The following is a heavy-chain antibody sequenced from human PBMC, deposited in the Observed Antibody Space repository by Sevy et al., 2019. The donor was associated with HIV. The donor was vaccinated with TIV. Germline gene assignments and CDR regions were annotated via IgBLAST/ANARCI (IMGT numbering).Heavy chain of an antibody. CDR1: GYTFTGYY. D-gene: IGHD1-7*01. J-gene: IGHJ6*02. CDR3: ARDIGGTGTTNP. Sequence: ASVKVSCKASGYTFTGYYMHWVRQAPGQGLEWMGWINPNSGGTNYEQKFQGRVTMTRDTSISTAYMELSRLRSDDTAVYYCARDIGGTGTTNPWGQGTTVTVSS. V-gene: IGHV1-2*02. CDR2: INPNSGGT.